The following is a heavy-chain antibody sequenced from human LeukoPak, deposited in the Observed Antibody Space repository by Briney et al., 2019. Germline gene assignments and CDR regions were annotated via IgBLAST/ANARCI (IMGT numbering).Heavy chain of an antibody. CDR2: ITSNGGSA. CDR1: GFTFSNAW. D-gene: IGHD6-13*01. V-gene: IGHV3-64D*06. J-gene: IGHJ4*02. CDR3: VGFRATAGLY. Sequence: PGGSLRLSCAASGFTFSNAWMSWVRQAPGKGLEYVSAITSNGGSAYYADSVKGRFTISRDNSRNTLYLQMSSLRADDTAVYYCVGFRATAGLYWGQGTLVTVSS.